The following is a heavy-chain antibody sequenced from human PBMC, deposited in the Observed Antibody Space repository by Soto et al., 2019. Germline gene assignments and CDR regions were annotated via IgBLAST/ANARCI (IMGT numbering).Heavy chain of an antibody. J-gene: IGHJ4*02. CDR1: GSTFSSYA. CDR2: IIPIFGTA. CDR3: AGREEYGSSGPIDY. D-gene: IGHD3-22*01. Sequence: QVQLVQSGAEVKKPGSSVKVSCKASGSTFSSYAISWVRQAPGQGLEWMGGIIPIFGTANYAQKFQGRVTITADKSTSTAYMELSSLRSEVTAVYYCAGREEYGSSGPIDYWGQGTLVTVSS. V-gene: IGHV1-69*06.